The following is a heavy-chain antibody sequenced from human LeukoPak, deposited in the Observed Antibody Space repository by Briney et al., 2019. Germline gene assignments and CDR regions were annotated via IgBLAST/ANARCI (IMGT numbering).Heavy chain of an antibody. J-gene: IGHJ4*02. Sequence: ASVKVFCKASGGTFSSYAISWVRQAPGQGLEWMGRIIPILGIANYAQKFQGRVTITADKSTSTAYMELSSLRSEDTAVYYCARSRYGKWLFDYWGQGTLVTVSS. D-gene: IGHD3-22*01. CDR3: ARSRYGKWLFDY. CDR1: GGTFSSYA. CDR2: IIPILGIA. V-gene: IGHV1-69*04.